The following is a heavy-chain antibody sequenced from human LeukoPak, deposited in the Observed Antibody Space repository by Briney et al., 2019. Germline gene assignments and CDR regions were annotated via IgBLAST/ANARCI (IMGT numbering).Heavy chain of an antibody. CDR1: GFTFSSYA. CDR3: AKDRYDSSGYSYYFDY. Sequence: GGSLRLSCAASGFTFSSYAMSWVRQAPGKGLEWVSAISGSGGSTYYADSVKGRFTISRDNSKNTLYLQMNSLRAEDTAVYYCAKDRYDSSGYSYYFDYWGQGTLVTVSS. V-gene: IGHV3-23*01. J-gene: IGHJ4*02. D-gene: IGHD3-22*01. CDR2: ISGSGGST.